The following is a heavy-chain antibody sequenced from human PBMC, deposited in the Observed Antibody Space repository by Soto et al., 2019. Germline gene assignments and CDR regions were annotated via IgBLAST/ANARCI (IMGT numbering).Heavy chain of an antibody. CDR1: GGSISSGGDS. J-gene: IGHJ5*02. CDR3: ARDWYGWFDP. D-gene: IGHD6-13*01. CDR2: IYHSGST. V-gene: IGHV4-30-2*01. Sequence: SATLSLTCAVSGGSISSGGDSWSWIRQPPGKGLEWIGYIYHSGSTYYNPSLKSRVTISVDRSKNQFSLKLSSVTAADTAVYYCARDWYGWFDPWGQGTLVTVSS.